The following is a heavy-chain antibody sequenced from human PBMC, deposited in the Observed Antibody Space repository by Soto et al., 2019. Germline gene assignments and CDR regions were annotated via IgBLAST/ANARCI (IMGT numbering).Heavy chain of an antibody. CDR2: ISYDGTNT. CDR3: AKDRISGYEYSFSYFYGMAV. V-gene: IGHV3-30*18. CDR1: RFTFSSYG. D-gene: IGHD5-12*01. J-gene: IGHJ6*02. Sequence: PEGSLRLSCAASRFTFSSYGMHWVRQTPGKGLEWLALISYDGTNTDYADSGKGRITVSRDNSKETLSLQMNRLRIEDTAVYYCAKDRISGYEYSFSYFYGMAVWGQGTTVTVSS.